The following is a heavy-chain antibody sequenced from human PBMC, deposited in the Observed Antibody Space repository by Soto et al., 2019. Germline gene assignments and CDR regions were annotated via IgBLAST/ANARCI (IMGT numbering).Heavy chain of an antibody. J-gene: IGHJ5*02. D-gene: IGHD6-13*01. CDR1: GYTFTSNY. Sequence: QVQLVQSGAEVKKPGASVKVSCKASGYTFTSNYIHWVRRAPGQGLEWMGTINPSGGNTNYAQKFQGRVTVTRDTPTSTVYMDLRSLTSEDTAVYYCARDHSISSSGAWWLDPWGQGTLVTVSS. V-gene: IGHV1-46*01. CDR3: ARDHSISSSGAWWLDP. CDR2: INPSGGNT.